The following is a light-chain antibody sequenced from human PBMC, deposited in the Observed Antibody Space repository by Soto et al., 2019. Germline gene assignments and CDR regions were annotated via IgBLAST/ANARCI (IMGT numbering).Light chain of an antibody. CDR3: QQSYSTPRT. Sequence: DIQRTQSPSSLSASVGDRVTSTCRTSQSVSGYLNWYQQEPGKAPKLLIYAASSLQSGVPSRFSGSGSGTDFTLTISSLQPEDFATYYCQQSYSTPRTFGQGTKVDI. J-gene: IGKJ1*01. V-gene: IGKV1-39*01. CDR2: AAS. CDR1: QSVSGY.